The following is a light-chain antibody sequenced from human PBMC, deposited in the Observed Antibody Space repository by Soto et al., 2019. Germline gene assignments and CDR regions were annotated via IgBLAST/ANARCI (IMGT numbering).Light chain of an antibody. CDR1: SGHSSYA. V-gene: IGLV4-69*01. J-gene: IGLJ2*01. CDR3: QTWGTGIQL. Sequence: QLVLTQSPSASASLGASVKLTCTLSSGHSSYAIAWHQQQPEKGPRYLMKLNSDGSHSKGAGIPDRFSGSSSGADRYLTISILQSEDEADYYCQTWGTGIQLFGGGTKLTVL. CDR2: LNSDGSH.